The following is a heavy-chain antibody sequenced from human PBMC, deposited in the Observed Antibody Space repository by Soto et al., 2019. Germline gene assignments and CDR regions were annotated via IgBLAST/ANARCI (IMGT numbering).Heavy chain of an antibody. J-gene: IGHJ4*02. Sequence: VSLRLSCAASGFTFGNYWMHWVRQAPGKGPEWVSRMTSDGRTIQYADSVKGRFTVSRDNAKNTMYLQMDSLRAEDTAVYYCARAEVDYWGPGTLVTSPQ. V-gene: IGHV3-74*01. CDR3: ARAEVDY. CDR1: GFTFGNYW. CDR2: MTSDGRTI.